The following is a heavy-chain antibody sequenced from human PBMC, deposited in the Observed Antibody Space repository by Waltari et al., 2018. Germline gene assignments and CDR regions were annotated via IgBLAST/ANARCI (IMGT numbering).Heavy chain of an antibody. CDR2: IIPIFGTA. CDR1: ECTVRSYA. CDR3: AGELGNWFDP. Sequence: QVQLMQSAAEVKKPGSSVTVSGKASECTVRSYAISCVRQAPGQGLEWIGGIIPIFGTANYAQKFQGRVTITADESTSTAYMELSSLRSEDTAVYYCAGELGNWFDPWGQGTLVTVSS. V-gene: IGHV1-69*13. J-gene: IGHJ5*02. D-gene: IGHD7-27*01.